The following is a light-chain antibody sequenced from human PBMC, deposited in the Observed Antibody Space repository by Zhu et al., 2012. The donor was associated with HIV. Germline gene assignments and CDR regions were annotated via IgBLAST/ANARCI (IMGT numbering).Light chain of an antibody. V-gene: IGKV3-15*01. CDR3: QEYSSWPHT. CDR1: QSLSNK. Sequence: EVXMTQSPAILYVSSGERATLSCRASQSLSNKLAWYQQKSGQSPRLLIYDASTRATGIPGRFSGSGSGVEFTLTISSLQSEDFAVYYCQEYSSWPHTFGQGTKLEIK. CDR2: DAS. J-gene: IGKJ2*01.